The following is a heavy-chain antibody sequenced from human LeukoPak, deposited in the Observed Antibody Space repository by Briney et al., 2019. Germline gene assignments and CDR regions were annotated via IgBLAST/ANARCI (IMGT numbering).Heavy chain of an antibody. CDR1: GFTFSSFP. Sequence: GGSLRLSCAASGFTFSSFPMIWVRQAPGKGLEWVSSIFPSGDEIHYADSVKGRFTISRDNAKNSLYLEMDSLRAEDTAVYYCARHFGQGGGGVRFGYSYGSTTNYFDYWGQGTLVTVSS. D-gene: IGHD5-18*01. V-gene: IGHV3-21*01. CDR3: ARHFGQGGGGVRFGYSYGSTTNYFDY. CDR2: IFPSGDEI. J-gene: IGHJ4*02.